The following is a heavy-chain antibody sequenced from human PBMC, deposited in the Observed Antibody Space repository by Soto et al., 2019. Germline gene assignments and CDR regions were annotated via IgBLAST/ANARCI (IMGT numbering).Heavy chain of an antibody. CDR1: GFTFSSYG. V-gene: IGHV3-30*18. D-gene: IGHD1-26*01. J-gene: IGHJ6*02. CDR3: AKDWGATRAPRYYGMDV. Sequence: GGSLRLSCAASGFTFSSYGMHWVRQAPGKGLEWVAVISYDGSNKYYADSVKGRFTISRDNSKNTLYLQMNSLRAEDTAVYYCAKDWGATRAPRYYGMDVWGQGTTVTVSS. CDR2: ISYDGSNK.